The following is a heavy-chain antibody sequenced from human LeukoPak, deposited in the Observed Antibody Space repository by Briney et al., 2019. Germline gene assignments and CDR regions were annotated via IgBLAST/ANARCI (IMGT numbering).Heavy chain of an antibody. V-gene: IGHV3-9*01. CDR3: AKGYCSSISCLVDY. CDR2: ISWNSGSI. J-gene: IGHJ4*02. Sequence: GRSLRLSCAASGFTFDDYAMQWVRQAPGKGLEWVSAISWNSGSIGYADSVKGRFTISRDNAKNSLYLQMNSLRAEDTALYYCAKGYCSSISCLVDYWGQGTLVTVSS. D-gene: IGHD2-2*01. CDR1: GFTFDDYA.